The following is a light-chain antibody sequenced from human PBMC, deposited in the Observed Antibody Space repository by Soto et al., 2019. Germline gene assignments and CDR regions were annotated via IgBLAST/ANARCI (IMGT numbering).Light chain of an antibody. CDR2: RDD. CDR3: AAWDDSMNAWV. V-gene: IGLV1-47*01. Sequence: QAVVTQPPSASTTPGQRVTIFCSGGISNIGSKYVYWYQHLPGAAPKLLIYRDDQRPSGVPDRLSGSKSGTSASLAISGLRSEDEADYYCAAWDDSMNAWVFGGGTKLTVL. J-gene: IGLJ3*02. CDR1: ISNIGSKY.